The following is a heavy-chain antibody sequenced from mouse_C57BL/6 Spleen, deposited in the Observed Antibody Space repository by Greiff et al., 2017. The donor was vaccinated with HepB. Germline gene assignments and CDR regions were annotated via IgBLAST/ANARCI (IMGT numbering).Heavy chain of an antibody. CDR3: TPPWYFDV. J-gene: IGHJ1*03. V-gene: IGHV14-4*01. Sequence: VQLQQSGAELVRPGASVKLSCTASGFNIKDDYMHWVKQRPEQGLEWIGWIDPENGDTEYASKFQGKATITADTSSNTAYLQLSSLTSEDTAVYYCTPPWYFDVWGTGTTVTVSS. CDR1: GFNIKDDY. CDR2: IDPENGDT.